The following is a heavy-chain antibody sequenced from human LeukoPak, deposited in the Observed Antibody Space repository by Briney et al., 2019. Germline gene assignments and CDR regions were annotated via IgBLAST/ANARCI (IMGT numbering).Heavy chain of an antibody. J-gene: IGHJ4*02. CDR2: ISDDGSNK. D-gene: IGHD2-21*02. Sequence: GSLLLSCAASGFPFSSYVLHWVRQAPGKALEWVAVISDDGSNKYYAASVKGRFTISRDNSKNTLFLQMSSLRPEDTAVYYCARDYCGGDCSFDYWGQGTLVTVSS. CDR3: ARDYCGGDCSFDY. CDR1: GFPFSSYV. V-gene: IGHV3-30-3*01.